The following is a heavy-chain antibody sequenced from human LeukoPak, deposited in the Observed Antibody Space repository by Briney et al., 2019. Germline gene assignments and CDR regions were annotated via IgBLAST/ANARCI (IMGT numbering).Heavy chain of an antibody. D-gene: IGHD1-1*01. CDR2: LGYVHNSGST. CDR3: ARAGNWNDLDY. Sequence: SETLSLTCTVSGTSISSHYWSWLRQTPGKALEWFGYLGYVHNSGSTNYSPSLKSRVTISLDTAKNQFSLKLNSVTAADTAVYYCARAGNWNDLDYWGQGTLVTVCS. J-gene: IGHJ4*02. CDR1: GTSISSHY. V-gene: IGHV4-59*11.